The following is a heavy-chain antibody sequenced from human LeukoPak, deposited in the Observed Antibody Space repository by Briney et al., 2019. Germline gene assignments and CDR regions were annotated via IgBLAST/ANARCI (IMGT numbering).Heavy chain of an antibody. CDR2: ISYDGSNK. J-gene: IGHJ4*02. Sequence: GGSLRLSCAASGFTFSSYAMHWVRRAPGKGLEWVAVISYDGSNKYYADSVKGRFTISRDNSKNTLYLQMNSLRAEDTAVYYCARDRSSTIHRGGVFDYWGQGTLVTVSS. CDR1: GFTFSSYA. D-gene: IGHD2-2*01. V-gene: IGHV3-30-3*01. CDR3: ARDRSSTIHRGGVFDY.